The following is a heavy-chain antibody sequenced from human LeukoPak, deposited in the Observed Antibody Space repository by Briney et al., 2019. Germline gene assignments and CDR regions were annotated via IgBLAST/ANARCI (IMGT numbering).Heavy chain of an antibody. D-gene: IGHD3-3*01. CDR2: IYTSGST. V-gene: IGHV4-4*07. Sequence: SETLSLTCTVSGGSISSYYWSWLRQPAGKGLEWIGRIYTSGSTNYNPSLKSRVTMSVDTSKNQFSLKLSSVTAADTAVYYCARDFYDFWSGYYTEYYYYMDVWGKGTTVTVSS. CDR3: ARDFYDFWSGYYTEYYYYMDV. J-gene: IGHJ6*03. CDR1: GGSISSYY.